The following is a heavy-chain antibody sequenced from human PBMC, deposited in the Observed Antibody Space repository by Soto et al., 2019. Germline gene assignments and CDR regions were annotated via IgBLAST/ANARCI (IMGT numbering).Heavy chain of an antibody. Sequence: EVQLLESGGGLVQPGGSLRLSCAASGFTFSNFAVSWVRQSPGKGLEWGSGISGSGGNTYYADSVKGRFTISRDNSKNTLSLQMNSLRAEDTAVYYCAKGGDDCSGGTCYYYYYGMDVWGQGTTVTVSS. CDR2: ISGSGGNT. V-gene: IGHV3-23*01. J-gene: IGHJ6*02. CDR1: GFTFSNFA. CDR3: AKGGDDCSGGTCYYYYYGMDV. D-gene: IGHD2-15*01.